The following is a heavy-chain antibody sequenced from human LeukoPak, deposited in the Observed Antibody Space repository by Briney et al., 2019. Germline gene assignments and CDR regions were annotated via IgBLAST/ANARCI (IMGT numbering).Heavy chain of an antibody. D-gene: IGHD4-17*01. CDR2: INHSGST. V-gene: IGHV4-34*01. Sequence: PSETLSLTCAVYGGSFSGYYWSWIRQPPGKGLEWIGEINHSGSTNYNPPPKSRVTISVDTSKNQFSLKLSSVTAADTAVYYCARAPYGDYVGVYFDYWGQGTLVTVSS. CDR3: ARAPYGDYVGVYFDY. CDR1: GGSFSGYY. J-gene: IGHJ4*02.